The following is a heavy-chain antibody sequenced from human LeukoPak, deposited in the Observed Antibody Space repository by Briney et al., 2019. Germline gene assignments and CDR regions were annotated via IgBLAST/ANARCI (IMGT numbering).Heavy chain of an antibody. CDR3: ASVTGYYGSGSLDAFDI. J-gene: IGHJ3*02. Sequence: ASVKVSYKASGYTFTSYGISWVRQAPGQGLEWMGWISAYNGNTNYAQKLQGRVTMTTDTSTSTAYMELRSLRSGDTAVYYCASVTGYYGSGSLDAFDIWGQGTMVTVSS. CDR2: ISAYNGNT. CDR1: GYTFTSYG. D-gene: IGHD3-10*01. V-gene: IGHV1-18*04.